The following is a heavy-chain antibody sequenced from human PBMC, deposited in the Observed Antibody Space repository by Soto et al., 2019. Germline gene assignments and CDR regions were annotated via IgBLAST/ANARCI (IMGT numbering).Heavy chain of an antibody. D-gene: IGHD3-3*01. CDR2: IYYSGST. V-gene: IGHV4-59*01. CDR1: GGSISSYY. Sequence: SETLSLTCTVSGGSISSYYWSWSLQPPGKGLEWIGYIYYSGSTNYNPSLKSRVTISVDTSKNQFSLKLSSVTAADTAVYYCGRETDFVTDMANTGFGPLGQETLLTISS. J-gene: IGHJ5*01. CDR3: GRETDFVTDMANTGFGP.